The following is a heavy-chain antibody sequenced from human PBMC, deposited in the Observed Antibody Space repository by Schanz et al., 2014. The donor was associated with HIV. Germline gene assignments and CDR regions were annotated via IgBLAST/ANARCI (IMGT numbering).Heavy chain of an antibody. CDR2: ISGPGSAM. D-gene: IGHD3-3*01. V-gene: IGHV3-11*01. Sequence: VQLVESGGGLVKPGGSLSLSCVASGFTFGDHYMTWIRQAPGKGLEWVAHISGPGSAMSYADSVKGRFTISRDNAKNSLNLQLKSLRAEDTAVYYCARPDYDFWVDVWGQGTTVIVSS. CDR3: ARPDYDFWVDV. J-gene: IGHJ6*02. CDR1: GFTFGDHY.